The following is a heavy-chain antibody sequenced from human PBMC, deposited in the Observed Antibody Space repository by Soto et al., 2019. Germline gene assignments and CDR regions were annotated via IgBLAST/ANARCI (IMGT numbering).Heavy chain of an antibody. CDR3: AKGMERGYSSSWPFDY. V-gene: IGHV3-23*01. D-gene: IGHD6-13*01. CDR1: GFTFSSYA. CDR2: ISGSGGST. Sequence: EVQLLESGGGLVQPGGSLRLSCAASGFTFSSYAMSWVRQAPGKGLEWVTAISGSGGSTYYADSVKGRFTISRDNSKNKLYLQMNSLRAEDTAVYYCAKGMERGYSSSWPFDYWGQGTLVTVSS. J-gene: IGHJ4*02.